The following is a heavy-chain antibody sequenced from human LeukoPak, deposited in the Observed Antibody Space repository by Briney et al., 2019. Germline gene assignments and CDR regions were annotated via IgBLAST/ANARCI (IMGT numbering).Heavy chain of an antibody. V-gene: IGHV3-9*01. CDR1: GFTFDDYA. Sequence: GGSLRLSCAASGFTFDDYAMHWVRQAPGKGLEWVLGISWNSGSIGYADSVKGRFTISRDNAKNSLYLQMNSLKTEDTAVYYCTTEALVVRGGLDYWGQGTLVTVSS. D-gene: IGHD3-10*02. CDR2: ISWNSGSI. J-gene: IGHJ4*02. CDR3: TTEALVVRGGLDY.